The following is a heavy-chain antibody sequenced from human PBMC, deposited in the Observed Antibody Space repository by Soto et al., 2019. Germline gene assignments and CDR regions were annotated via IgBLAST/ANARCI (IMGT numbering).Heavy chain of an antibody. Sequence: QVQLVQSGAEVKKPGSSVKVSCKASGGTFSSYTISWVRQAPGQGLEWMGRIIPILGIANYAQKFQGRVTITADKSTSTAYMELSSLRSEDTAVYYCASRETTVTTTYPPDAFDIWGQGTMVTVSS. CDR3: ASRETTVTTTYPPDAFDI. V-gene: IGHV1-69*02. D-gene: IGHD4-17*01. CDR2: IIPILGIA. CDR1: GGTFSSYT. J-gene: IGHJ3*02.